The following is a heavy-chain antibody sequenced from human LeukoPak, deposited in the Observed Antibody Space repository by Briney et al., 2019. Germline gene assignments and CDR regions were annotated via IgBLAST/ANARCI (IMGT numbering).Heavy chain of an antibody. CDR1: LYTLTRYV. CDR2: MSAYNGIT. D-gene: IGHD6-19*01. J-gene: IGHJ4*02. Sequence: AAVKVTFMATLYTLTRYVLSWVRPAPGQGVEGMGWMSAYNGITNYAQKLQSRVTMNTDTSTSTAYMELRSLRSDDTAVYYCARASVIAVAGTPEDYWGQGTLVTVSS. CDR3: ARASVIAVAGTPEDY. V-gene: IGHV1-18*01.